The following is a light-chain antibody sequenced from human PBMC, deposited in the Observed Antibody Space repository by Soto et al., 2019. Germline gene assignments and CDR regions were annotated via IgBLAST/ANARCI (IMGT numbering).Light chain of an antibody. CDR3: QQYEKWPPSIT. CDR2: GAS. J-gene: IGKJ5*01. CDR1: QPVNNN. Sequence: IVMTQSPATLSVSPGDRATLSCRSSQPVNNNLAWYQHNPGQAPRLLIYGASTRATGISARFSGGGSGTEFTLTISSLQSEDFALYFCQQYEKWPPSITFGQGTRLEIK. V-gene: IGKV3-15*01.